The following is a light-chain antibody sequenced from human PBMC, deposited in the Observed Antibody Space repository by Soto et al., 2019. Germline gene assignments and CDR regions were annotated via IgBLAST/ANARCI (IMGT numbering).Light chain of an antibody. Sequence: DIQLTQSPSTLSASVGDRVTITCRASQSMSIWLAWYQQKPGKAPKSLIYKASRLERGVPSRFSGSVAGTEFTLTISSLQADDSATYYCEQYHSSQPTYIFGQGTKLEIK. CDR1: QSMSIW. V-gene: IGKV1-5*03. CDR3: EQYHSSQPTYI. CDR2: KAS. J-gene: IGKJ2*01.